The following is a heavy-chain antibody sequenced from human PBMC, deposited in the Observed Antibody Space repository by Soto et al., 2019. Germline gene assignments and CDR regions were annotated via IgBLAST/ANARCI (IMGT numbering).Heavy chain of an antibody. Sequence: GSLRLSCAASGFTFSSYWMHWVRQAPGKGLVWVSRINSDGSSTSYADSVKGRFTISRDNAKNTLYLQMNSLRAEDTAVYYCARVGYDILTGPPLQYYFDYWGQGTLVTVSS. CDR1: GFTFSSYW. D-gene: IGHD3-9*01. J-gene: IGHJ4*02. V-gene: IGHV3-74*01. CDR2: INSDGSST. CDR3: ARVGYDILTGPPLQYYFDY.